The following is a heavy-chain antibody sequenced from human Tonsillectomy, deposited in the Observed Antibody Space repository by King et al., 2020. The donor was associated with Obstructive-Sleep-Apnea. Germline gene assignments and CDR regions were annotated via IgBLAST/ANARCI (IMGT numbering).Heavy chain of an antibody. CDR2: ISWDGGIT. J-gene: IGHJ4*02. CDR1: GFTFDDYA. Sequence: VQLVESGGVVVQPGGSLRLSCAASGFTFDDYAMHWVRQAPGKGLEWVSLISWDGGITYYADSGKGRFNISRDNSKNSLYLQMNSLMPEDTALYYCAATRNMIAGDFDYWGQGTLVTVSA. V-gene: IGHV3-43D*03. D-gene: IGHD3-22*01. CDR3: AATRNMIAGDFDY.